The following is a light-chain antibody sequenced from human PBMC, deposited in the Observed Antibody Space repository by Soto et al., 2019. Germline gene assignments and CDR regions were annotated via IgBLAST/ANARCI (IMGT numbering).Light chain of an antibody. Sequence: QSVLTQSPSASASLGASVKLTCTLSSGHSSYSIAWHQQQPDKGPRYLMKVNSDDSHNKGDGIPDRFSGSSSGAERYLTISSLQSEDEADYYCQTWDTGIQVFVGGTKLTVL. CDR1: SGHSSYS. J-gene: IGLJ2*01. V-gene: IGLV4-69*01. CDR2: VNSDDSH. CDR3: QTWDTGIQV.